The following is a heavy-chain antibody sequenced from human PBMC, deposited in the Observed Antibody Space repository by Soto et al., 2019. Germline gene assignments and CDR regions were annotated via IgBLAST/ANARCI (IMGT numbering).Heavy chain of an antibody. D-gene: IGHD3-10*01. CDR2: IVFDGRNK. Sequence: GGSLRLSCAASGFTFSSYAMHWVRQAPGKGLDWVAVIVFDGRNKYYADSVKGRFTISGDNSKNTVYLQMNSLRTEDTAVYYCARDIHPRYRYGSTMDVWGQGTTVTVSS. J-gene: IGHJ6*02. V-gene: IGHV3-30*04. CDR3: ARDIHPRYRYGSTMDV. CDR1: GFTFSSYA.